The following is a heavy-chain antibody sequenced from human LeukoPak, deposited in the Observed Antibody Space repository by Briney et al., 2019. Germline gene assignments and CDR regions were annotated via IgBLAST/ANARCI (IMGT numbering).Heavy chain of an antibody. Sequence: GRSLRLSCAASGFTFSSYAMHWVRQAPGKGLEWVAVISYDGSNKYYADSVKGRFTISRDNSKHTLYLQMNSLRAEDTAVYYCARAREWELLLWGQGTLVTVSS. CDR2: ISYDGSNK. J-gene: IGHJ4*02. V-gene: IGHV3-30-3*01. D-gene: IGHD1-26*01. CDR3: ARAREWELLL. CDR1: GFTFSSYA.